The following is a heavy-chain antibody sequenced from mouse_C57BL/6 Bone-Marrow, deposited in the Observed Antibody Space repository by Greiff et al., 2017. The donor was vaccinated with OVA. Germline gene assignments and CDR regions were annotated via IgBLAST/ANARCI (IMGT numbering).Heavy chain of an antibody. CDR1: GYTFTDYE. CDR2: IDPETGGT. V-gene: IGHV1-15*01. D-gene: IGHD2-5*01. CDR3: TRYSNYWFFGYWYFDV. Sequence: QVHVKQSGAELVRPGASVTLSCKASGYTFTDYEMHWVKQTPVHGLEWIGAIDPETGGTAYNQKFKGKAILTADKSSSTAYMELRSLTSEDSAVYYCTRYSNYWFFGYWYFDVWGTGTTVTVSS. J-gene: IGHJ1*03.